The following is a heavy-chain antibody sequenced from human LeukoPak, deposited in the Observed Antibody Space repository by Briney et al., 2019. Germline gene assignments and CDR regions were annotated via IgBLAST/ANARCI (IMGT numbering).Heavy chain of an antibody. CDR1: GGTFSSYA. Sequence: SVKVSCKASGGTFSSYAISWVRQAPGQGLEWMGGIIPIFGTANYAQKFQGRVTITADESTSTAYMELSSLRSEDTAVYYCARDRGDGYNSEGYFQHWGQGTLVTVSS. CDR3: ARDRGDGYNSEGYFQH. D-gene: IGHD5-24*01. J-gene: IGHJ1*01. CDR2: IIPIFGTA. V-gene: IGHV1-69*13.